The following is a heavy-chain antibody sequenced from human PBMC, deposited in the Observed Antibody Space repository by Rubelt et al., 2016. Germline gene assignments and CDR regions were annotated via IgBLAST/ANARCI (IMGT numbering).Heavy chain of an antibody. V-gene: IGHV4-34*09. CDR3: ARELRFSYAFDI. CDR2: INHSGST. Sequence: QVLLQESGPGLVKPSETLSLTCSISDSSMNIHSWSWFRRPPGKGLEWIGEINHSGSTNYNPSLKRRVTISVDTSKNQFSLKLSSVTAADTAVYYCARELRFSYAFDIWGQGTMVTVSS. J-gene: IGHJ3*02. CDR1: DSSMNIHS. D-gene: IGHD3-16*01.